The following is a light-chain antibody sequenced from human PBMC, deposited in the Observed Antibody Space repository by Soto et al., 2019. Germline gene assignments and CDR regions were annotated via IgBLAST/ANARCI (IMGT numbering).Light chain of an antibody. Sequence: EIVMTQSPATLSVSPGEMATLSFSASQSVISNLALYQQKPGQAPRLLIYDASNRATGIPARFSGSGSGTDFTLTISSLEPEDFAVYYCQQRSNWPRTFGQGTKVDIK. CDR2: DAS. CDR1: QSVISN. CDR3: QQRSNWPRT. J-gene: IGKJ1*01. V-gene: IGKV3-11*01.